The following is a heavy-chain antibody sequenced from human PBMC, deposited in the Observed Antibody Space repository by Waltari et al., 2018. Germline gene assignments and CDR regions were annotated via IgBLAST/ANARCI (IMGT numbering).Heavy chain of an antibody. J-gene: IGHJ4*02. CDR1: GGSHTGDY. V-gene: IGHV4-34*01. Sequence: QVQLQPWGAGLLKPSETLSLPCAVYGGSHTGDYWTWIRQPPGKGLEWIGEINHSGSTNYNPSLKSRVTISVDTSKNQFSLKLSSVTAADTAVYYCARGRSSSWSSCFDYWGQGTLVTVSS. CDR3: ARGRSSSWSSCFDY. CDR2: INHSGST. D-gene: IGHD6-13*01.